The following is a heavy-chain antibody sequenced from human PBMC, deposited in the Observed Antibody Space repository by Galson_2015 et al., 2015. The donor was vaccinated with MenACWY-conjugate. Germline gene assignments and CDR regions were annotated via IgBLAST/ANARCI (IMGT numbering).Heavy chain of an antibody. CDR2: IRDTGSL. Sequence: SETLSLTCTVSGASISSHHWSWFRQPPGKGLEWIAYIRDTGSLKDNPSLKSRVTMSADKSNNQFSLRLISVTAADTAVYYCARLPTWGSCFGYFDYWGQGILVAVSS. V-gene: IGHV4-59*08. CDR1: GASISSHH. CDR3: ARLPTWGSCFGYFDY. D-gene: IGHD7-27*01. J-gene: IGHJ4*02.